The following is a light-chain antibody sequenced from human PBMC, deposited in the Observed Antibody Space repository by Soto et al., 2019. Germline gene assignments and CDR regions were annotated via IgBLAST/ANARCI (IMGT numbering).Light chain of an antibody. CDR2: DTN. J-gene: IGLJ2*01. CDR3: GTWDYSLSAVV. Sequence: QSVLTQPPSVSAAPGQKVTISCSGSNSNIQNNYVSWYQQLPGTAPKVLIYDTNKRPSGIPDRFSGFKSGTSATLGITGLQTGDEADYYCGTWDYSLSAVVFGGGTKLTVL. V-gene: IGLV1-51*01. CDR1: NSNIQNNY.